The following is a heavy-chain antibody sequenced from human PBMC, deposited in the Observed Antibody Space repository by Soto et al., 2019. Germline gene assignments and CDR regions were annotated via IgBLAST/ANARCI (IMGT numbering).Heavy chain of an antibody. CDR2: ISSSSSTI. J-gene: IGHJ3*02. Sequence: PGGSLRLSCAASGFTFSSYSMNWVRQAPGKGLEWVSYISSSSSTIYYADSVKGRFTISRDNAKNSLYLQMNSLRDEDTAVYYCARDRYYDFWSGYSLNDAFDIWGQGTMVTVSS. V-gene: IGHV3-48*02. CDR1: GFTFSSYS. D-gene: IGHD3-3*01. CDR3: ARDRYYDFWSGYSLNDAFDI.